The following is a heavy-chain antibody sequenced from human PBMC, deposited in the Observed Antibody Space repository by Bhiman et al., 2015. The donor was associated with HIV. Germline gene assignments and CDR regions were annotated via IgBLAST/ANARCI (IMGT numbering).Heavy chain of an antibody. V-gene: IGHV3-23*04. CDR3: AQTLHSSGY. CDR1: GFTFFNYA. D-gene: IGHD6-19*01. Sequence: DVQLVESGGGLVQPGGSLRLSCAASGFTFFNYAMSWVRQAPGKGLAWVSGLSGSGGSTYYADSVKGRFTISRDNSKNTLYLQMNSLRAEDTAVYYCAQTLHSSGYLGQGTLVTVSS. J-gene: IGHJ4*02. CDR2: LSGSGGST.